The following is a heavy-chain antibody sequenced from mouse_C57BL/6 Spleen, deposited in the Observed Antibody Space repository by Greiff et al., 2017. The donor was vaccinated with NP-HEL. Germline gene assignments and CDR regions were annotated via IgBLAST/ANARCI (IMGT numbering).Heavy chain of an antibody. Sequence: VQVVESGAELARPGASVKLSCKASGYTFTSYGISWVKQRTGQGLEWIGEIYPRSGNTYYNEKFKGKATLTADKSSSTAYMELRSLTSEDSAVYFCARSDYGSSYGYFDVWGTGTTVTVSS. CDR2: IYPRSGNT. CDR3: ARSDYGSSYGYFDV. D-gene: IGHD1-1*01. V-gene: IGHV1-81*01. CDR1: GYTFTSYG. J-gene: IGHJ1*03.